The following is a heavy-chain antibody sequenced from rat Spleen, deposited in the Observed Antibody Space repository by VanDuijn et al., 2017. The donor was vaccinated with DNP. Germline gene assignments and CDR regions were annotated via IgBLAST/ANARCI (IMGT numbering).Heavy chain of an antibody. CDR2: IKARSNNFAT. J-gene: IGHJ3*01. CDR3: AWEGPYTWLPY. V-gene: IGHV6-8*01. CDR1: GITFSNAW. Sequence: EVQLVETGGSLVLPGKSLKLTCATSGITFSNAWMHWVRQSPERQLEWVAQIKARSNNFATYYAESVKGRFTISRDDSKSSIYLQMNSLKEEDTAIYYCAWEGPYTWLPYWGQGTLVTVSS. D-gene: IGHD1-11*01.